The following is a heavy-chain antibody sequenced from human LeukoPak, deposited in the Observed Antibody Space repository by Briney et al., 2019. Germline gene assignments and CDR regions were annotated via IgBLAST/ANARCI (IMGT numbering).Heavy chain of an antibody. CDR2: INPNSGGT. D-gene: IGHD2-8*02. V-gene: IGHV1-2*02. Sequence: ASVKVSCKASGYTFTGYYMHWVRQAPGQGLEWMGWINPNSGGTNYAQKFQGRVTMTRDTSISTAYMELSRLRSDDTAIYYCVREESGGYFDYWGQGTLVTVSS. CDR3: VREESGGYFDY. CDR1: GYTFTGYY. J-gene: IGHJ4*02.